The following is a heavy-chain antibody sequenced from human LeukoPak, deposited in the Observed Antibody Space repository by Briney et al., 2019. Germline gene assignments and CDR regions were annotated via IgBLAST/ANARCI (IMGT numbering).Heavy chain of an antibody. D-gene: IGHD3-10*01. V-gene: IGHV1-2*02. CDR3: ARDPLKYYGSGSYYDWFDP. J-gene: IGHJ5*02. CDR1: GHTFTGYY. Sequence: ASVKVSCKASGHTFTGYYMHWVRQAPGQGLEWMGWINPNSGGTNYAQKFQGRVTMTRDTSISTAYMELSRLRSDDTAVYYCARDPLKYYGSGSYYDWFDPWGQGTPVTVSS. CDR2: INPNSGGT.